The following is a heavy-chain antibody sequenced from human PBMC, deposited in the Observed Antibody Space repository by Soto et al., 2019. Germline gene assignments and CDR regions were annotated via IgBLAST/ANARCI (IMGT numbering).Heavy chain of an antibody. J-gene: IGHJ4*02. D-gene: IGHD6-19*01. Sequence: GGSLRFSCAASGFTFSSNGMHWVRQAPGKGLEWVAVISYDGSNKYQADSVKGRFTISRDNSKNTLYLQMNSLRAEDTAVYYCAKDHGYSSFCVDYWGQGTLVTVSS. CDR3: AKDHGYSSFCVDY. CDR2: ISYDGSNK. V-gene: IGHV3-30*18. CDR1: GFTFSSNG.